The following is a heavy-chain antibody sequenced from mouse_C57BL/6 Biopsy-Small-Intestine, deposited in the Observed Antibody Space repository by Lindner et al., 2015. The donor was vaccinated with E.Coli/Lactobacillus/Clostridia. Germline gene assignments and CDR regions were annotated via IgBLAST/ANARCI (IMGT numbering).Heavy chain of an antibody. V-gene: IGHV1-22*01. CDR1: GYTFTDYN. CDR2: INPNNGGT. CDR3: ARGGASLDY. J-gene: IGHJ2*01. D-gene: IGHD3-1*01. Sequence: EVQLQESGPELVKPGASVKMSCKASGYTFTDYNMHWVKQSHGKSLEWIGYINPNNGGTNYNQKFKGKATLTVNKSSSTAYMELRSLTSEDSAVYYCARGGASLDYWGQGTTLTVSS.